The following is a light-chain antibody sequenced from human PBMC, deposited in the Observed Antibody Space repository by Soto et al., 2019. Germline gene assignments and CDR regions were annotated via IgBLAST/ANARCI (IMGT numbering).Light chain of an antibody. CDR2: DTS. Sequence: EIVLTQSPATLSLSPGERATLSCRASQSVISSLAWYQQKPGQSPRLLIYDTSNRATGIPARFSGSGSGTEFTLTISSLQSEDFAVYYCQQYNTSVTFGQGTKVDIK. J-gene: IGKJ1*01. CDR1: QSVISS. V-gene: IGKV3D-15*01. CDR3: QQYNTSVT.